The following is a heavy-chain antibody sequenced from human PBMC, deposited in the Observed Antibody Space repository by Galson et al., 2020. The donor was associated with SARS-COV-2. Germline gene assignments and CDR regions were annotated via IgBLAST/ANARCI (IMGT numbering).Heavy chain of an antibody. V-gene: IGHV4-34*01. CDR3: ARSSFGSDFWSGPATDAFDI. Sequence: SETLSLTCAVYGGSFSGYYWSWIHQPPGKGLEWIGEINHSGSTNYNPSLKSRVTISVDTSKNQFSLKLSSVTAADTAVYYCARSSFGSDFWSGPATDAFDIWGQGTMVTVSS. CDR2: INHSGST. J-gene: IGHJ3*02. CDR1: GGSFSGYY. D-gene: IGHD3-3*01.